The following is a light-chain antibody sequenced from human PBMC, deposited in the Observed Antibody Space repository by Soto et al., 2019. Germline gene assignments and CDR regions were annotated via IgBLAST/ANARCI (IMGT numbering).Light chain of an antibody. CDR1: SSDVGGYNY. CDR3: SSYTSSNTYV. Sequence: HSALTQPASVSGSPGQSITISCPGTSSDVGGYNYVSWYQQHPGKAPKLMIYDVSNRPSGVSNRFSGSKSGNTASLTISGLQAEDEADYYCSSYTSSNTYVFGTGTKVTVL. V-gene: IGLV2-14*01. J-gene: IGLJ1*01. CDR2: DVS.